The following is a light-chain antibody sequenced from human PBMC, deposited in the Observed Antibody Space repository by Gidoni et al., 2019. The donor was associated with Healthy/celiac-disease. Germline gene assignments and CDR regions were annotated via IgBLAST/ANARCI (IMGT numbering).Light chain of an antibody. CDR3: QQYGSSPGT. J-gene: IGKJ1*01. Sequence: EIVLTQSPGTLSLSPGERATLSCRASQSVSSSYLAWYQQKPGQAPRLLIYGASSRATGIPDRFSGSGSGTDFTLTISRLEPEDFAVYYCQQYGSSPGTFXQXTNMXIK. CDR2: GAS. V-gene: IGKV3-20*01. CDR1: QSVSSSY.